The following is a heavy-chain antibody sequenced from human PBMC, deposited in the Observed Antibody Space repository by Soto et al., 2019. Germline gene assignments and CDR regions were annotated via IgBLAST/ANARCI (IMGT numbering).Heavy chain of an antibody. Sequence: QVQLVESGGGAVQPGTSLRLSCAASGFRIKSFVMHWVRQAPGKGLEWVAFTSYDGNNKDYGDSVKGRFTVSRDNSQNALYLRVDFLRPEDTAFYYCARWGTTGGFDLWGQGTLVSVSS. J-gene: IGHJ4*02. D-gene: IGHD3-16*01. CDR3: ARWGTTGGFDL. CDR1: GFRIKSFV. CDR2: TSYDGNNK. V-gene: IGHV3-30*19.